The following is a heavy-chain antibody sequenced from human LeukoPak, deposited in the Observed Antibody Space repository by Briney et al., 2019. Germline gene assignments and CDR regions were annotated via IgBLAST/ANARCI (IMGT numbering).Heavy chain of an antibody. CDR2: IYHSGST. Sequence: SETLSLTCAVSGYSISSGYYWGWIRQPPGKGLEWIGSIYHSGSTYYNPSLNSRITISIDTSKNQFSLKLSSVTAADTAVYYCARGEYSSGWYFDYWGQGTLVTVSS. D-gene: IGHD6-19*01. J-gene: IGHJ4*02. CDR3: ARGEYSSGWYFDY. CDR1: GYSISSGYY. V-gene: IGHV4-38-2*01.